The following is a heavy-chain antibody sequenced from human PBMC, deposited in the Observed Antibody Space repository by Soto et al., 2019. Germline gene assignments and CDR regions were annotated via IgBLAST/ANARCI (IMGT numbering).Heavy chain of an antibody. CDR3: ARLRDSVLRYFDWLYYFDY. V-gene: IGHV4-39*01. D-gene: IGHD3-9*01. CDR1: GGSISSSSYY. Sequence: PSETLSLTCTVSGGSISSSSYYWGWIRQPPGKGLEWIGSIYYSGSTYYNPSLKSRVTISVDTSKNQFSLKLSSVTAADTAVYYCARLRDSVLRYFDWLYYFDYWGQGTLVTVSS. J-gene: IGHJ4*02. CDR2: IYYSGST.